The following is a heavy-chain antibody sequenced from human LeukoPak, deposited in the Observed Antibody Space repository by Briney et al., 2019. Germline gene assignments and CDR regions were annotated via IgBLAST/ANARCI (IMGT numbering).Heavy chain of an antibody. CDR2: ISAYNGNT. J-gene: IGHJ4*02. D-gene: IGHD3-3*01. CDR3: ARGPEILEWYTGEVDY. CDR1: GYTFTSYG. Sequence: ASVKVSCKASGYTFTSYGISWVRQAPGQGLEWMGWISAYNGNTNYAQKLQGRVTMTTDTSTSTAYMELSRLRSDDTAVYYCARGPEILEWYTGEVDYWGQGTLVTVSS. V-gene: IGHV1-18*01.